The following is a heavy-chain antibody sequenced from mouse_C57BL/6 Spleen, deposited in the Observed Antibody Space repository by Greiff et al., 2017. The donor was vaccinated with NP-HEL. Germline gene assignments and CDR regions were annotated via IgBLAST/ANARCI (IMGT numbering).Heavy chain of an antibody. CDR1: GYTFTDYY. J-gene: IGHJ1*03. Sequence: QVQLKESGPELVKPGASVKISCKASGYTFTDYYINWVKQRPGQGLEWIGWIFPGSGSTYYNEKFKGKATLTVDKSSSTAYMLLSSLTSEDSAVYFCARSDSSGYVYFDVWGTGTTVTVSS. CDR2: IFPGSGST. D-gene: IGHD3-2*02. V-gene: IGHV1-75*01. CDR3: ARSDSSGYVYFDV.